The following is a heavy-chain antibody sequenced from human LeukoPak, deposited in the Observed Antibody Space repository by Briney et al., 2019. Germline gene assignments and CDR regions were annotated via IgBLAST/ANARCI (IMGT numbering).Heavy chain of an antibody. CDR1: GGTFSSYA. CDR2: IIPIFGTA. D-gene: IGHD3-3*01. CDR3: ARGSYDFWSGYSAFTEN. J-gene: IGHJ4*02. Sequence: GSSVKVSCKASGGTFSSYAISWVRQAPGQGLEWMGGIIPIFGTANYAQKFQSRVTITTDESTSTAYMELSSLRSEDTAVYYCARGSYDFWSGYSAFTENWGQGTLVTVSS. V-gene: IGHV1-69*05.